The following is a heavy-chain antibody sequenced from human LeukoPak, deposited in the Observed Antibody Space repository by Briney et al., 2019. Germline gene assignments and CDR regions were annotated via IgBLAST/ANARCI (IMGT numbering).Heavy chain of an antibody. CDR3: AGRTALGYCSGGSCYSDFDY. J-gene: IGHJ4*02. V-gene: IGHV4-61*02. CDR2: IYTSGST. CDR1: GGSISSGSYY. D-gene: IGHD2-15*01. Sequence: SETLSLTCTVYGGSISSGSYYWSWIRQPAGKGLEWIGRIYTSGSTNYNPSLKSRVTISVDTSKNQFSLKLSSVTAADTAVYYCAGRTALGYCSGGSCYSDFDYWGQGTLVTVSS.